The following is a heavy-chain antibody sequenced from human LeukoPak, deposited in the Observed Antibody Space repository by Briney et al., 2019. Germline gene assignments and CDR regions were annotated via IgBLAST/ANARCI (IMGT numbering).Heavy chain of an antibody. V-gene: IGHV4-4*02. Sequence: SGTLSLTCGVSGGSVTSTNWWTWVRQPPGKGLEWIGEVHLDGRTNYNPSLKSRLTMSVDLSENHLSLKLPSATAADTAVYYCAREAGFSRPLAYSGQGTLVTVSS. J-gene: IGHJ4*02. CDR3: AREAGFSRPLAY. D-gene: IGHD3-3*01. CDR2: VHLDGRT. CDR1: GGSVTSTNW.